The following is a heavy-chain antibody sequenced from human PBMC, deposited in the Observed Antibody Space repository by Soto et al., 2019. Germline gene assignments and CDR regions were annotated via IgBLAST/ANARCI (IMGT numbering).Heavy chain of an antibody. CDR2: INYSGST. CDR1: GGSISSSSYY. V-gene: IGHV4-39*01. D-gene: IGHD2-21*02. CDR3: ARGDPRTDFDY. J-gene: IGHJ4*02. Sequence: PSETLSLTCTVSGGSISSSSYYWGWIRQPPGKGLEWIGKINYSGSTNYNPSLKSRVTISVDTSKNQFSLKLSSVTAADTAVYYCARGDPRTDFDYWGQGTLVTVSS.